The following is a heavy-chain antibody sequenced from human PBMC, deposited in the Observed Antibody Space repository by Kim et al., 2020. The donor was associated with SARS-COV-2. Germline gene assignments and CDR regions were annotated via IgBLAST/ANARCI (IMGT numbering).Heavy chain of an antibody. Sequence: SVKVSCKASGGSFSNYGISWVRQAPGQGLEWVGGIIPQFRIASYAQKFRDRVIVTADESTRTTYMEVSSLRSEDTAMYYCARDGILGTESQIDAFDIWG. J-gene: IGHJ3*02. CDR3: ARDGILGTESQIDAFDI. CDR2: IIPQFRIA. CDR1: GGSFSNYG. V-gene: IGHV1-69*13. D-gene: IGHD1-1*01.